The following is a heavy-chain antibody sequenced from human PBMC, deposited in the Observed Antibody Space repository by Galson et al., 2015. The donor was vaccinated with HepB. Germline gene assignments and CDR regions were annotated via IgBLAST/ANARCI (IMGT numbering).Heavy chain of an antibody. CDR3: ARDPLAYCGGDCYSAHLDL. J-gene: IGHJ2*01. V-gene: IGHV3-33*01. Sequence: SLRLSCAASGFTFSSSGMHWVRQAPGKGLEWVAVIWYDGSNKYYADSVKGRFTISRDNSKNTLYLQMKSLRAEDTAVYYCARDPLAYCGGDCYSAHLDLWGRGTLVTVSS. CDR2: IWYDGSNK. D-gene: IGHD2-21*01. CDR1: GFTFSSSG.